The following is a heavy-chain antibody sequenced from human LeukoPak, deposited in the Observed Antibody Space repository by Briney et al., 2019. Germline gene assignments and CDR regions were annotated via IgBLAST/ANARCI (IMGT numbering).Heavy chain of an antibody. Sequence: SETLSLTCSVSGGSMTGTTYYWAWIRQPPGKGLEWIGSVYYSGSTSYSPSLKSRVTISVDTSKNQFSLRPSSVTAADTAVYYCARNVSAGYFDYWGHGTLVTVSS. J-gene: IGHJ4*01. CDR3: ARNVSAGYFDY. CDR2: VYYSGST. D-gene: IGHD2-8*01. CDR1: GGSMTGTTYY. V-gene: IGHV4-39*01.